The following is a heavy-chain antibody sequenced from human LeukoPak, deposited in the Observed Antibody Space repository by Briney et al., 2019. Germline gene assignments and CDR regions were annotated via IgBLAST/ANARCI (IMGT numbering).Heavy chain of an antibody. CDR3: ARRLVNDADSQVSDD. V-gene: IGHV4-34*01. Sequence: SETLSLTCAVYSGSFNGYYWSWIRQFPGKGLEWIGEINDSGNTNYNPSLKSRVTLSVDTSKNQFSLRLGSVTAADTAVYYCARRLVNDADSQVSDDWSQGILVTVSS. CDR2: INDSGNT. D-gene: IGHD6-19*01. CDR1: SGSFNGYY. J-gene: IGHJ4*02.